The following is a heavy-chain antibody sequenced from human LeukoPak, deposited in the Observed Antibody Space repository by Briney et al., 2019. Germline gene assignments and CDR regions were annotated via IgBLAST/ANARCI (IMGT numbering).Heavy chain of an antibody. J-gene: IGHJ4*02. Sequence: PSETLPLTCTVSGGSISSYYWSWIRQPPGKGLEWIGYIHYSGSTNYNPSLKSRVTISVDTSKNQFSLKLSSVTAADTAVYYCASQGEGYFDYWGQGTLVTVSS. CDR1: GGSISSYY. CDR2: IHYSGST. CDR3: ASQGEGYFDY. V-gene: IGHV4-59*01.